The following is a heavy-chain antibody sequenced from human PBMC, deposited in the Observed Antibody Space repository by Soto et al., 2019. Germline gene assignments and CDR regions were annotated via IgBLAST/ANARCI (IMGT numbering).Heavy chain of an antibody. CDR3: AVVDSTGNWFDP. J-gene: IGHJ5*02. CDR2: MYYSGTT. D-gene: IGHD6-25*01. CDR1: GGTIRSSDVY. Sequence: SQIQRLTCTVSGGTIRSSDVYWGRLRQTPGKGLEFIGSMYYSGTTYYNPSLKSRVTISVDTSKNQFTLKLISVTAADTAVYYCAVVDSTGNWFDPWGEGALVTVSS. V-gene: IGHV4-39*01.